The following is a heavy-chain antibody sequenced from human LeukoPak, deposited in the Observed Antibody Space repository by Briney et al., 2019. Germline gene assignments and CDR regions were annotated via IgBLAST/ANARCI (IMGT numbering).Heavy chain of an antibody. CDR3: ARVVGSYCSSTSCLDWFDP. D-gene: IGHD2-2*01. J-gene: IGHJ5*02. CDR1: GGSISSYY. Sequence: PSETLSLTCTVSGGSISSYYWNWIRQPAGKGLEWIGYIYTSGSTNYNSSLKSRVTMSVDTSKNQFSLKLSSVTAADTAVYYCARVVGSYCSSTSCLDWFDPWGQGTLVTVSS. V-gene: IGHV4-4*07. CDR2: IYTSGST.